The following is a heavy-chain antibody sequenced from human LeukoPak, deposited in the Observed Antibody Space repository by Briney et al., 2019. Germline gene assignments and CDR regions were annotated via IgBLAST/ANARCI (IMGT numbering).Heavy chain of an antibody. D-gene: IGHD2-21*02. V-gene: IGHV4-34*01. Sequence: SETLSLTCAVYGGSFSGYYWSWLRQPPGKGLEWIGEINHSGSTNYNPSLKSRVTISVDTSKNQFSLKLSSVTAADTAVYYCARSRQHIVVVTADRGWFDRWGQGTLVTVSS. J-gene: IGHJ5*02. CDR1: GGSFSGYY. CDR2: INHSGST. CDR3: ARSRQHIVVVTADRGWFDR.